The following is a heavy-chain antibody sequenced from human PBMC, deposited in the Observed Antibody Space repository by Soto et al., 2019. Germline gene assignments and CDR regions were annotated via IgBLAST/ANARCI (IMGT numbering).Heavy chain of an antibody. D-gene: IGHD2-15*01. Sequence: GGSLRLSCAASGFTFSSYSMNWVRQAPGKGLEWVSYISSSSTTKYYADSVKGRFTISRDNAKNSLYLQMNSLRAEDTAVYYCARDGCSGSNCWNWFAPCGQGTL. J-gene: IGHJ5*02. V-gene: IGHV3-48*01. CDR1: GFTFSSYS. CDR2: ISSSSTTK. CDR3: ARDGCSGSNCWNWFAP.